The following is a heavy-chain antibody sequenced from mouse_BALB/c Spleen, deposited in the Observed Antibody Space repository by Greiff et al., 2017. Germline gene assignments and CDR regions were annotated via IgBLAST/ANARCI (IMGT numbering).Heavy chain of an antibody. CDR1: GYTFTDYA. J-gene: IGHJ4*01. CDR3: AAYGSSYGYAMDY. V-gene: IGHV1S137*01. Sequence: VKLQESGAELVRPGVSVKISCKGSGYTFTDYAMHWVKQSHAKSLEWIGVISTYYGDASYNQKFKGKATMTVDKSSSTAYMELARLTSEDSAIYYCAAYGSSYGYAMDYWGQGTSVTVSS. D-gene: IGHD1-1*01. CDR2: ISTYYGDA.